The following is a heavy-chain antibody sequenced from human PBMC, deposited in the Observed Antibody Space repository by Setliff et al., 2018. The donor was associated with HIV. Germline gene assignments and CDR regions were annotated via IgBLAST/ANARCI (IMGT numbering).Heavy chain of an antibody. V-gene: IGHV3-48*03. Sequence: GGSLRLSCAASGFTFFSYEMNWVRQAPGKGLEWISYISSTGNTIDYADSVKGRFTISRDNAKNSLSLQMNSLRPEDPAVYYCAREGRITSFGVIIPGSNALDVWGQGTTVTVSS. CDR1: GFTFFSYE. J-gene: IGHJ6*02. CDR3: AREGRITSFGVIIPGSNALDV. D-gene: IGHD3-3*01. CDR2: ISSTGNTI.